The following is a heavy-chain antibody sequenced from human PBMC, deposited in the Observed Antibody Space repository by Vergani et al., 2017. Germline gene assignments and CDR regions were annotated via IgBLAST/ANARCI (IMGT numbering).Heavy chain of an antibody. Sequence: EVQLVESGGGLVKPGGSLRLSCAVSGFTFSSYSMNWIRQAPGKGLEWVSSISSSSSYIYYADSVKGRFTISRDSAKNSLFLQMNNLRAEDTAVYYCARGQAGYQLLSRSWFDPWGQGTLVTVSS. V-gene: IGHV3-21*01. D-gene: IGHD2-2*01. CDR3: ARGQAGYQLLSRSWFDP. CDR2: ISSSSSYI. CDR1: GFTFSSYS. J-gene: IGHJ5*02.